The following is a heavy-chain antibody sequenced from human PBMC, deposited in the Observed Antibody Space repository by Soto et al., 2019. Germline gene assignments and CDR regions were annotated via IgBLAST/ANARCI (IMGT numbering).Heavy chain of an antibody. V-gene: IGHV4-34*01. Sequence: SETLSLTSAVYGGNFSGYYWSWIRQPPGKGLEWIGEINHSGSTNYNPSLKSRVTISVDTSKNQFSLKLSSVTAADTAVYYCARGGTNYYDSGGYWFDPWGQGTLVTVSS. CDR3: ARGGTNYYDSGGYWFDP. J-gene: IGHJ5*02. CDR2: INHSGST. D-gene: IGHD3-22*01. CDR1: GGNFSGYY.